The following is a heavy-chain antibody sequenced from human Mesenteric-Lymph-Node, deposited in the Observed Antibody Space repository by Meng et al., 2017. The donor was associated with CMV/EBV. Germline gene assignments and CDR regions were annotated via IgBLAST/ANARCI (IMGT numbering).Heavy chain of an antibody. CDR1: GGSISPCY. CDR2: IPYAGNT. D-gene: IGHD2/OR15-2a*01. J-gene: IGHJ4*02. V-gene: IGHV4-59*01. Sequence: PETLSLTCTVSGGSISPCYWSWIRQPPGKGLEWIGSIPYAGNTNYNPSLKSRVTISIDTSKNHFSLRLNSVTAADTAGYYCARPGLEYCTNTTCLGSHGHWGQGTLVTVSS. CDR3: ARPGLEYCTNTTCLGSHGH.